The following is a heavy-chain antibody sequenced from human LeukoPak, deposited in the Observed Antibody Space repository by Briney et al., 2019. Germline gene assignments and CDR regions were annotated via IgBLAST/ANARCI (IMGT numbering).Heavy chain of an antibody. CDR3: ARVGARQVLEY. V-gene: IGHV3-7*01. D-gene: IGHD4-17*01. J-gene: IGHJ4*02. CDR1: EFTFSSYR. CDR2: IKQDGGEK. Sequence: GGSLRLSCAASEFTFSSYRMSWVRQAPGKGLEWVANIKQDGGEKYYLDSVKGRFTVSRDNAKNSLYLQMNCLRAEDTAVYYCARVGARQVLEYWGQGTLVTVSS.